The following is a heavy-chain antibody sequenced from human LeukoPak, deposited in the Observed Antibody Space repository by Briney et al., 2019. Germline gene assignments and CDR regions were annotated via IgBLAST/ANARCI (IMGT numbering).Heavy chain of an antibody. Sequence: GGSLRLSCAASGFTFSSYAMSWVRQAPGKGLEWVSAISGSGGSTYYGDSVKGRFTISRDNSKNTLYLQMNSLRAEDTAVYYCAKVSVERGYSGYDDYWGQGTLVTVSS. J-gene: IGHJ4*02. V-gene: IGHV3-23*01. CDR2: ISGSGGST. CDR1: GFTFSSYA. D-gene: IGHD5-12*01. CDR3: AKVSVERGYSGYDDY.